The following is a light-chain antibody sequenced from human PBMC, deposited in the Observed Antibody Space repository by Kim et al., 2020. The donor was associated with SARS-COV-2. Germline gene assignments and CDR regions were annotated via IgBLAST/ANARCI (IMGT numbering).Light chain of an antibody. CDR2: AAS. V-gene: IGKV1-27*01. Sequence: SSSVRDRVTITCRASQGISTDLAWYQQKPANAPKLLIFAASALQSGVPTRFSGSGSGTDFTLTISSLQPEDVATYYCQKYNGAPWTFGQGTKVEI. CDR1: QGISTD. J-gene: IGKJ1*01. CDR3: QKYNGAPWT.